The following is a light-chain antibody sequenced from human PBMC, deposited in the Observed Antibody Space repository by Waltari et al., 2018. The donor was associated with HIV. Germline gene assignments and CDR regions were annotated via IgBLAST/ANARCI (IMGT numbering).Light chain of an antibody. J-gene: IGLJ1*01. V-gene: IGLV1-51*01. CDR1: RSTLERNS. CDR3: ATWDESLTSFV. CDR2: DTY. Sequence: QSVLTQPPSVSAAPGQGVTISCSAARSTLERNSVSWYKLVPGTIPKLLIYDTYQRPSGIPARFSGSRSGTSVALIITGLQTGDEADYFCATWDESLTSFVFGDATTVT.